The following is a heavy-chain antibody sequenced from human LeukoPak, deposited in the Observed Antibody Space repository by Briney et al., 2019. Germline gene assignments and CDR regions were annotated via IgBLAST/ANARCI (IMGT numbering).Heavy chain of an antibody. CDR1: GFSFSSYG. CDR2: VSDDGSTK. CDR3: AKDEGNTALFTHYFDY. V-gene: IGHV3-30*18. J-gene: IGHJ4*02. Sequence: GGSLRLSCAASGFSFSSYGMHWVRQAPGKGLEWVAIVSDDGSTKYYADSVKGRFTISRDNSKNTLYLQMDSLRAEDSAVYYCAKDEGNTALFTHYFDYWGQGTLVTVSS. D-gene: IGHD5-18*01.